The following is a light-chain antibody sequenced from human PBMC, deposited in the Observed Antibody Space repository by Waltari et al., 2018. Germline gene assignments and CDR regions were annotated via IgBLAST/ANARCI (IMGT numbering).Light chain of an antibody. CDR3: HSRDSSGDVL. V-gene: IGLV3-19*01. CDR1: SLRTYY. J-gene: IGLJ2*01. Sequence: SSELTQDPVVSVALGQTVRITCQGDSLRTYYVSWFQQKPGQAPGLVIYGKNNRPSGIPDRFSASSSGITASLTIIGAQAEDEADYYCHSRDSSGDVLIGGGTKLTVV. CDR2: GKN.